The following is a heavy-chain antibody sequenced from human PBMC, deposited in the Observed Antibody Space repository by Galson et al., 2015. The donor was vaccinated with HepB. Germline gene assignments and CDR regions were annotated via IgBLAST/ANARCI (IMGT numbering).Heavy chain of an antibody. Sequence: SLRLSCAASGFTFSSYAMSWVRQAPGKGLEWVSAISGSGGSTYYADSVKGRFTISRDNSKNTLYLQMNSLRAEDTAVYYCAKDLRGTYVHEFYGMDVWGQGTTVTVSS. CDR3: AKDLRGTYVHEFYGMDV. J-gene: IGHJ6*02. D-gene: IGHD3-16*01. V-gene: IGHV3-23*01. CDR2: ISGSGGST. CDR1: GFTFSSYA.